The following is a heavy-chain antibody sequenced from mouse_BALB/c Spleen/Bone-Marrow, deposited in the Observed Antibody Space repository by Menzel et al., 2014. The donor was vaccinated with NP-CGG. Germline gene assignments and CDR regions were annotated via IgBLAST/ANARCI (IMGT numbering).Heavy chain of an antibody. CDR1: GFNIKDTY. V-gene: IGHV14-3*02. J-gene: IGHJ4*01. CDR3: ARYGNYCYAMDY. CDR2: IDPANGNT. D-gene: IGHD2-1*01. Sequence: VQLKQSGAELVKPGASVKLSCTASGFNIKDTYMHWVRQRPEQGLEWIGRIDPANGNTKYDPKFQGKATITADTSSNTAYLQLSSLTSEDTAVYYCARYGNYCYAMDYWGQGTSVTVSS.